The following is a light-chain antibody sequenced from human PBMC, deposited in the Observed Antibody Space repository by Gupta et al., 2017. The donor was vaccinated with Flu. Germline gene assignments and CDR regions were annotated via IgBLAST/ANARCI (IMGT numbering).Light chain of an antibody. J-gene: IGKJ1*01. Sequence: DIQMTQSPSSLSASIGDRVTITCRASQEIRNDLGWYQQKPGKAPKRLIYTASSLQSGVPSRCSGSGSGTEFTLTISLLQPEDFETYYCQQQNNSPRTFGQGTKVEIK. CDR1: QEIRND. CDR2: TAS. V-gene: IGKV1-17*01. CDR3: QQQNNSPRT.